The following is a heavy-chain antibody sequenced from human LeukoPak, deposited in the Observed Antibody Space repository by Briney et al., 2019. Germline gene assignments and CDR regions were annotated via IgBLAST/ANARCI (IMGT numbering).Heavy chain of an antibody. CDR3: ATGGGFYYGH. J-gene: IGHJ4*02. CDR1: GFTFSSYA. CDR2: AQGDGRLQ. Sequence: GGSLRLSCAASGFTFSSYAMSWVRQAPGKGLEWVAAAQGDGRLQYYADSVKGRFTISKDISKSTLYVQMNSLRAGDTAVYYCATGGGFYYGHWGQGTLVTVSS. D-gene: IGHD3-22*01. V-gene: IGHV3-33*08.